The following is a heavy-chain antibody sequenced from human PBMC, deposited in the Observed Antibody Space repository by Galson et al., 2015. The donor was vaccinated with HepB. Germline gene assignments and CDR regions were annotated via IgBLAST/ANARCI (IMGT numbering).Heavy chain of an antibody. CDR3: AREGHSGRREDAFDI. Sequence: SVKVSCKASGGTFSSYTISWVRQAPGQGLEWMGRIIPILGIANYAQKFQGRVTITADKSTSTAYMELSSLRSGDTAVYYCAREGHSGRREDAFDIWGQGTMVTVSS. V-gene: IGHV1-69*04. D-gene: IGHD1-26*01. CDR2: IIPILGIA. J-gene: IGHJ3*02. CDR1: GGTFSSYT.